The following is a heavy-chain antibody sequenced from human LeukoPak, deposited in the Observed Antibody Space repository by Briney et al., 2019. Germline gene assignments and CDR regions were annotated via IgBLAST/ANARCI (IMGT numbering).Heavy chain of an antibody. V-gene: IGHV3-9*01. J-gene: IGHJ4*02. CDR1: GFTFDDYA. CDR2: ISWNSGSI. CDR3: ARAGLFHGY. D-gene: IGHD2-21*01. Sequence: GGSLRLSCAASGFTFDDYAMHWVRQAPGKGLEWVSGISWNSGSIGYADSVKGRFTISRDNAKNSLYLQMNSLRAEDTAVYYCARAGLFHGYWGQGTLVTVSS.